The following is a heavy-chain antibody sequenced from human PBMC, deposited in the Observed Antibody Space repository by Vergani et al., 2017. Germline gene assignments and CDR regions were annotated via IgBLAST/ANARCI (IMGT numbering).Heavy chain of an antibody. J-gene: IGHJ4*02. CDR3: ARWYGRGLYYFDY. CDR1: GGSISSYY. D-gene: IGHD6-13*01. V-gene: IGHV4-59*01. CDR2: IYYSGST. Sequence: QVQLQESGPGLVKPSETLSLTCTVSGGSISSYYWSWIRQPPGKGLEWIGYIYYSGSTNYNPSLKSRVTISVDPSKNRSSLKLSSVTAADTAVYYCARWYGRGLYYFDYWGQGTLVTVSS.